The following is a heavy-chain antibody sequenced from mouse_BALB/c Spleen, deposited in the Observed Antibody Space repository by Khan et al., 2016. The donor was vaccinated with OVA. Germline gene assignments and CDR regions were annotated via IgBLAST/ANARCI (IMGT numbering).Heavy chain of an antibody. CDR2: IWTGGST. CDR1: GFSLTNYG. J-gene: IGHJ2*01. Sequence: VQLKQSGPGLVASSQSLSITCTVSGFSLTNYGVHWVRQPPGKGLEWLGVIWTGGSTNYNSALMSRLSISKDNSKSQVFLKMNSLQTDDTAMYFCARNREPDYFDYWGQGTTLTVSS. CDR3: ARNREPDYFDY. V-gene: IGHV2-9*02.